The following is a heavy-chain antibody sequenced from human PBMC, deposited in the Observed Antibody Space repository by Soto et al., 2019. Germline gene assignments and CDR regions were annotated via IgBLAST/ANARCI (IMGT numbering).Heavy chain of an antibody. J-gene: IGHJ4*02. CDR2: INAGNGNT. Sequence: QVQLVQSGAEEKKPGASVKVSCKASGYTFTSYAMHWVRQAPGQRLEWMGWINAGNGNTKYSQKFQGIVTITRDTSASTAYMELSSLRSEDTAVYYCARSIVVVTALDYLGQGTLVTVSS. D-gene: IGHD2-21*02. CDR1: GYTFTSYA. CDR3: ARSIVVVTALDY. V-gene: IGHV1-3*05.